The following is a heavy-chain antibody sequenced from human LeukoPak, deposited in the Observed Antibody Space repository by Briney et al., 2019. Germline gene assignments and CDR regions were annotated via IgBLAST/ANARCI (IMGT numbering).Heavy chain of an antibody. CDR3: ARDPSLESNYGVYADF. J-gene: IGHJ4*02. CDR1: GGSISSYY. V-gene: IGHV3-21*06. D-gene: IGHD4-17*01. CDR2: ITGRSSYI. Sequence: PSETLSLTCTVSGGSISSYYWSWIRQPPGKGLEWVASITGRSSYIYYADAVKGRFTISRDNVRNTLYLRMNSLRVEDSAVYYCARDPSLESNYGVYADFWGRGTLVTVSS.